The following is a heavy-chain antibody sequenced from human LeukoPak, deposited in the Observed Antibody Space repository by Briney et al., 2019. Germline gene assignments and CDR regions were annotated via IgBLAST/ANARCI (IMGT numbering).Heavy chain of an antibody. CDR1: GGSISSYY. Sequence: SETLSLTCTVSGGSISSYYWSWIRQPPGKGLEWIGYIYTSGSTNYNPSLKSRVTISVDTSKNQFSLKLSSVTAADTAVYYCARGLSQTGTTLPWGQGTLVTVSS. V-gene: IGHV4-4*09. CDR2: IYTSGST. D-gene: IGHD1-7*01. J-gene: IGHJ5*02. CDR3: ARGLSQTGTTLP.